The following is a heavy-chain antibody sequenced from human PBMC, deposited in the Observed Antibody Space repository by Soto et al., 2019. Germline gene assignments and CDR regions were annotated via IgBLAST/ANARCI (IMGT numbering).Heavy chain of an antibody. Sequence: GGSLRLSCTASGFTFGYYAMSWFRQAPGKGLEWVGFIRSKAYGGTTEYAASVKGRFTISRDDSKSIAYLQMNSLKTEDTAVYYCTTGGSYPYYFDYWGQGTLVTVSS. CDR1: GFTFGYYA. CDR2: IRSKAYGGTT. D-gene: IGHD1-26*01. V-gene: IGHV3-49*03. CDR3: TTGGSYPYYFDY. J-gene: IGHJ4*02.